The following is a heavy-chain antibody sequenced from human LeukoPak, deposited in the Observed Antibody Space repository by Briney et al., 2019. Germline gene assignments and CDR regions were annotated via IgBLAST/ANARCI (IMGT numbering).Heavy chain of an antibody. Sequence: ASVKVSCKASGGTVSSYAISWVRQAPGQGLEWMGGIIPIFGTANYAQKFQGSVTITADESTSTAYMELSSLRSEDTAVYYCARMGGPLIHSSGPVNWFDPWGQGTLVTVSS. D-gene: IGHD6-19*01. V-gene: IGHV1-69*01. J-gene: IGHJ5*02. CDR3: ARMGGPLIHSSGPVNWFDP. CDR1: GGTVSSYA. CDR2: IIPIFGTA.